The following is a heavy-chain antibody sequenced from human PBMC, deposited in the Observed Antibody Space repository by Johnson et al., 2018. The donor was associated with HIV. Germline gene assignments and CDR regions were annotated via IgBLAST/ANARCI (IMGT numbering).Heavy chain of an antibody. D-gene: IGHD2-21*01. CDR2: ISYDGSYR. J-gene: IGHJ3*02. V-gene: IGHV3-30*04. CDR1: GFTFSSYA. Sequence: QVQLVESGGGVVQPGRSLRLSCAASGFTFSSYAMHWVRQAPDKGLEWVAVISYDGSYRYYADSVTGRFTISRDNSKNTLYLQMNSLRAEDTAVCACARGGGCGGECYSGYDAFDIWGQGTMVTVSS. CDR3: ARGGGCGGECYSGYDAFDI.